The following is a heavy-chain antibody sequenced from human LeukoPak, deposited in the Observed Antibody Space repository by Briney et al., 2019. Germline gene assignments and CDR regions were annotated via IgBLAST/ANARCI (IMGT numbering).Heavy chain of an antibody. D-gene: IGHD3-10*01. Sequence: PGGSLRLSCAASGFTFDDYAMHWVRQGPGKGLEWVSGISWNSGSIGYADSVKGRFTISRDNAKNSLYLQMNSLRAEDTAVYYCAKGAGQRITMVRVRGGWFDPWGQGTLVTVSS. V-gene: IGHV3-9*01. CDR3: AKGAGQRITMVRVRGGWFDP. J-gene: IGHJ5*02. CDR2: ISWNSGSI. CDR1: GFTFDDYA.